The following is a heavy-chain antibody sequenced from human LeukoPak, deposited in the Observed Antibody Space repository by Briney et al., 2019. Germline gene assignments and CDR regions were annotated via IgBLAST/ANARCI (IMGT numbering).Heavy chain of an antibody. CDR2: ISWNSVTI. Sequence: PGRSLRLSCAASGFTFDDYAVHWVRQAPGKGLEWVSGISWNSVTIYYADSVKGRFTISRDNAKNSLYLQMNSLRPEDTAFYYCAKDAHREPPNWFDTWGQGTLVTVSS. CDR3: AKDAHREPPNWFDT. J-gene: IGHJ5*02. D-gene: IGHD1-26*01. V-gene: IGHV3-9*01. CDR1: GFTFDDYA.